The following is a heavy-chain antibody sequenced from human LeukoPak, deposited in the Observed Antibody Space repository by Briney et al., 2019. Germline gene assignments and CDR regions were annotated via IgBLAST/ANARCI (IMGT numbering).Heavy chain of an antibody. D-gene: IGHD2-15*01. CDR2: INHSGST. Sequence: PSETLSLTCAVYGGSFSGYYWSWIRQPPGKGLEWIGEINHSGSTNYNPSLKSRVTISVDTSKNQFSLNLSSVTAADTAVYYCARDLATRRGYCSGGSCPPGWFDPWGQGTLVTVSS. CDR3: ARDLATRRGYCSGGSCPPGWFDP. CDR1: GGSFSGYY. V-gene: IGHV4-34*01. J-gene: IGHJ5*02.